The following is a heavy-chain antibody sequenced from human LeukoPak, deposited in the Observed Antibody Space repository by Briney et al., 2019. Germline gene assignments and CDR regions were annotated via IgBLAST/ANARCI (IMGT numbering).Heavy chain of an antibody. CDR3: ARDPGSYPRDY. CDR1: GGSISSSSYY. CDR2: IYYSGST. D-gene: IGHD1-26*01. V-gene: IGHV4-39*07. Sequence: SETLSLTCTVSGGSISSSSYYWGWIRQPPGKGLEWIGSIYYSGSTYYNPSLKSRVTISVGTSKNQFFLKLSSVTAADTAVYYCARDPGSYPRDYWGQGTLVTVSS. J-gene: IGHJ4*02.